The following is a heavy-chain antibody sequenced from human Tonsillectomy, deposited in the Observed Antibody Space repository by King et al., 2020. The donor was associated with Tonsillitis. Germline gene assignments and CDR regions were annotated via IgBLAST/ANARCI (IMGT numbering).Heavy chain of an antibody. CDR1: GYTFTGSY. J-gene: IGHJ4*02. CDR3: AREQPSSSWDFGS. V-gene: IGHV1-2*02. CDR2: INPTSGGT. Sequence: VQLVESGAEVKKPGASVKVSCKVSGYTFTGSYMHWVRQAPGQGLEWMGWINPTSGGTKYAQKFQGRVTMTRDTSISTAYMELSRLRSDDTAMYYCAREQPSSSWDFGSWGQGTLVTVSS. D-gene: IGHD6-13*01.